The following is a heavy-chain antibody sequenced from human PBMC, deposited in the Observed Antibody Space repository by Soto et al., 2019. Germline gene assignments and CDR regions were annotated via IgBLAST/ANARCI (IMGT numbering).Heavy chain of an antibody. V-gene: IGHV1-18*01. J-gene: IGHJ4*02. CDR2: INSYNGNT. CDR3: PGDTYYYDGSSYRGGYY. Sequence: QVQLVQSGTEVKKPGASVKVSCKASGYTFTTYGISWVRQAPGQGLEWMGWINSYNGNTNYAQKLQGRVTMTTDPSPSTAYMELWSLKSADTAVYYCPGDTYYYDGSSYRGGYYWGQAPLDTVSS. D-gene: IGHD3-22*01. CDR1: GYTFTTYG.